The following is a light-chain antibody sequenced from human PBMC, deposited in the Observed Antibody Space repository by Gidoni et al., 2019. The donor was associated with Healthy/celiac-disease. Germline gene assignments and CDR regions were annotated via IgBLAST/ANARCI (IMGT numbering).Light chain of an antibody. CDR1: SSAVGSYNL. CDR2: EGS. J-gene: IGLJ3*02. Sequence: QSALTQPASVSGSPGQSITISCTGTSSAVGSYNLVSWYQQHPGKAPKLMIYEGSKRPSGVSKRFSGSKSGNTASLTISGLQAEDEADDYCCSYAGSSTWVFGGGTKLTVL. V-gene: IGLV2-23*01. CDR3: CSYAGSSTWV.